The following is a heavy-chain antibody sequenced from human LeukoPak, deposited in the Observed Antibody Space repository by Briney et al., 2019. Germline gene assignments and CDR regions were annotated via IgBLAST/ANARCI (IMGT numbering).Heavy chain of an antibody. D-gene: IGHD6-19*01. CDR1: GFTFSSYG. V-gene: IGHV3-30*18. J-gene: IGHJ6*02. CDR2: ISYDGSNK. Sequence: GRSLRLSCAASGFTFSSYGMQWVRQAPGKGREWVAVISYDGSNKYYADSVKGRFTISRDNSKNTLYLQMNSLRAEDTAVYYCAKGEPGPLAVAGRSYYYYGMDVWGQGTTVTVSS. CDR3: AKGEPGPLAVAGRSYYYYGMDV.